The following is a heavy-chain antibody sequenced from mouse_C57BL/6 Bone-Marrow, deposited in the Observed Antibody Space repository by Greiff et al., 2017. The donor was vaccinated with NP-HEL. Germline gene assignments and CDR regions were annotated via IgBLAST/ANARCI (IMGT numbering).Heavy chain of an antibody. D-gene: IGHD1-1*01. Sequence: QVQLQQPGAELVMPGASVKLSCKASGYTFTSYWMHWVKQRPGQGLEWIGEIDPSDSYTNYNQKFKGKSTLTVDKSSSTAYMQLSSLTSEDSAVYYCARGRITTVVAYYCDYWGQGTTLTVSS. J-gene: IGHJ2*01. V-gene: IGHV1-69*01. CDR2: IDPSDSYT. CDR1: GYTFTSYW. CDR3: ARGRITTVVAYYCDY.